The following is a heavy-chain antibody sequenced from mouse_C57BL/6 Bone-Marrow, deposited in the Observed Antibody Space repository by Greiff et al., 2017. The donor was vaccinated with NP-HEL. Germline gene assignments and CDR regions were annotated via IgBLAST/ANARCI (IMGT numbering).Heavy chain of an antibody. Sequence: EVQLQQSGPELVKPGASVKISCKASGYTFTDYYMNWVKQSHGKSLEWIGDINPNNGGTSYNQKFKGKATLTVDKSSSTAYMELRSLTSEDSAVYYCARAGNYHFDYWGQGTTLTVSS. D-gene: IGHD2-1*01. CDR3: ARAGNYHFDY. CDR1: GYTFTDYY. CDR2: INPNNGGT. J-gene: IGHJ2*01. V-gene: IGHV1-26*01.